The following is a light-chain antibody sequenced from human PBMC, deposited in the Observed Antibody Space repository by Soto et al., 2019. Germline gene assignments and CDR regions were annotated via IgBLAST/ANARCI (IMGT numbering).Light chain of an antibody. CDR3: QQYNNWPPMYT. J-gene: IGKJ2*01. Sequence: EIVMTQSPATLSVSPGERATLSCRASQSVSSNLAWYQQKPGQAPRLLIYGASTRATGIPARFSGSGSGTEFTPTISSLQSEDFAVYYCQQYNNWPPMYTFGHGTKLEIK. CDR1: QSVSSN. CDR2: GAS. V-gene: IGKV3-15*01.